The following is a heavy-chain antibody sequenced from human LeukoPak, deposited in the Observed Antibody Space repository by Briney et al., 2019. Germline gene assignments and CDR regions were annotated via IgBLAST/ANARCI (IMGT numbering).Heavy chain of an antibody. CDR3: ARHYYYFDNTYHYYFDY. J-gene: IGHJ4*02. Sequence: PSETLSLTCTVSGDSINSGSYYWGWIRQPPGKGLEWIGSIYYNGGTYYNPSLKSRVTISVDTSKNHSSLKLSSVTAADTAVYYCARHYYYFDNTYHYYFDYWGQGTLVTVSS. D-gene: IGHD3-22*01. CDR2: IYYNGGT. V-gene: IGHV4-39*01. CDR1: GDSINSGSYY.